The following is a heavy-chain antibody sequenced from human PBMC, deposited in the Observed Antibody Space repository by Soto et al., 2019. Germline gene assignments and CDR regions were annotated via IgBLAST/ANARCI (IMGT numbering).Heavy chain of an antibody. D-gene: IGHD2-21*02. Sequence: GGSLRLSCEASGLTFTTYWMHWVRQVPGKGLVWVSRINVDGSTTSYVDSVKGRFTISRDNAKNTLYLQMNSLRAEDTAVYYCAKDWDIVVVTAIRYGMDVWGQGTTVTVSS. CDR3: AKDWDIVVVTAIRYGMDV. V-gene: IGHV3-74*03. CDR1: GLTFTTYW. CDR2: INVDGSTT. J-gene: IGHJ6*02.